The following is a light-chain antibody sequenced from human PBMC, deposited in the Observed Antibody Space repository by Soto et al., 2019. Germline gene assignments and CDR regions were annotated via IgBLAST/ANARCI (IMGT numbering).Light chain of an antibody. Sequence: DIQMTQSPSTLSASVGDRVTITCRASQSISSLLAWYQQKPGKAPKLLIYKASSLESGVPSRFSGSGSGTEFTLTISSLQPDDFATYYCQQYNSYSTLGGGTKVDIK. CDR1: QSISSL. J-gene: IGKJ4*01. V-gene: IGKV1-5*03. CDR2: KAS. CDR3: QQYNSYST.